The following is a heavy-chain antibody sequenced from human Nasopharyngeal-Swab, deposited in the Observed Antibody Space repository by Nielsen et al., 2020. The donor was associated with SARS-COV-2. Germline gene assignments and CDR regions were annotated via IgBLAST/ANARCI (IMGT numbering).Heavy chain of an antibody. CDR3: GRSKATFRPTPNWFNP. J-gene: IGHJ5*02. CDR1: GGSFSGYY. Sequence: SETLSLTCAVYGGSFSGYYWSWIRQPPGKGLEWIGEINHSGSTNYNPSLKSRVTISVDTSENQFSLKLSSVTAADTAIYYCGRSKATFRPTPNWFNPWGQGTLVTVSS. CDR2: INHSGST. D-gene: IGHD6-6*01. V-gene: IGHV4-34*01.